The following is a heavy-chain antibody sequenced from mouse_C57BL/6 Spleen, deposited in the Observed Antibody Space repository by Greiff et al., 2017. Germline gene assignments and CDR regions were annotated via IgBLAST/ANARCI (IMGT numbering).Heavy chain of an antibody. D-gene: IGHD1-1*01. CDR3: ARDTTVVIYWYFDV. J-gene: IGHJ1*03. CDR2: ISSGSSTI. CDR1: GFTFSDYG. Sequence: EVQLVASGGGLVKPGGSLKLSCAASGFTFSDYGMHWVRQAPETGLEWVAYISSGSSTIYYADTVKGRFTISRDNAKNTLFLQMTSLRSEDTAMYYCARDTTVVIYWYFDVWGTGTTVTVSS. V-gene: IGHV5-17*01.